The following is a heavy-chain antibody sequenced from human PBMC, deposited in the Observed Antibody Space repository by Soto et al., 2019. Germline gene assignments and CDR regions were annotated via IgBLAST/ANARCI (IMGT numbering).Heavy chain of an antibody. CDR3: ASGGIYDYYYYYMDV. D-gene: IGHD5-12*01. Sequence: QVQLQQWGAGLLKPSETLSLTCAVYGGSFSGYYWSWIRQPPGKGLEWIGEINHSGSTNYNPSLKSRVTISVDTSKNQFSLKLSSVTAADTAVYYCASGGIYDYYYYYMDVWGKGPTVTVSS. J-gene: IGHJ6*03. CDR1: GGSFSGYY. V-gene: IGHV4-34*01. CDR2: INHSGST.